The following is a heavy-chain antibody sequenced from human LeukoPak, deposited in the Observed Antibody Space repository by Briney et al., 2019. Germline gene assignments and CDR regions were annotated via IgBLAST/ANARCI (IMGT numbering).Heavy chain of an antibody. Sequence: GRSLRLSCAASGFSFNTYAMHWVRQAPGKGLEWVALISYDASNKYYAESVKGRFTISRDNSKNTLYLQMNSLRAEDTAVFYCAKVSGFKITFGGVIDWGQGTPVTVSS. J-gene: IGHJ4*02. CDR3: AKVSGFKITFGGVID. D-gene: IGHD3-16*02. CDR2: ISYDASNK. CDR1: GFSFNTYA. V-gene: IGHV3-30-3*01.